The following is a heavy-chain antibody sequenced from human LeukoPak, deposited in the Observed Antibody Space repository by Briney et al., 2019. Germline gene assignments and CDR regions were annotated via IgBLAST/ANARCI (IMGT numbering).Heavy chain of an antibody. J-gene: IGHJ4*02. CDR1: GLSIRNFW. V-gene: IGHV3-7*01. CDR3: VTDGDKWNDFEY. Sequence: GGSLRLSCAASGLSIRNFWMHWVRQAPGKGLEWVAIIDKDGNEIKYVDSVKGRFTLSRDNAENSVYLQMNSLTTEDTALYYCVTDGDKWNDFEYWGQGTLVTVSS. CDR2: IDKDGNEI. D-gene: IGHD1-1*01.